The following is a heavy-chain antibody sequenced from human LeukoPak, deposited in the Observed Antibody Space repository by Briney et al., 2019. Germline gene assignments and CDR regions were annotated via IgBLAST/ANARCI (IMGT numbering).Heavy chain of an antibody. D-gene: IGHD2-2*02. CDR3: ATCARNFYCYRFDY. CDR2: IIPIFGTA. Sequence: SVNVSCKASGGIFSSYAISWVRQAPGQGLEWMGGIIPIFGTANYAQKFQGRVTITADESTSTAYMELSSLRSEDTAVYYCATCARNFYCYRFDYWGQGTLVTVSS. J-gene: IGHJ4*02. CDR1: GGIFSSYA. V-gene: IGHV1-69*13.